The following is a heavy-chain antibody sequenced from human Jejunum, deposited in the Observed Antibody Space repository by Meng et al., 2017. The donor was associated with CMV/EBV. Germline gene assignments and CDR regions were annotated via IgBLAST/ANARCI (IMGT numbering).Heavy chain of an antibody. J-gene: IGHJ4*01. CDR3: AKGRVTTISIEGY. V-gene: IGHV3-30*02. D-gene: IGHD4-17*01. CDR2: IRPDGSNK. Sequence: QVQLVESGGGVVQPGGVLCLSCTASGFTFSTCGMHWVRQAPGKGLEWVAFIRPDGSNKYYRESMKGRFTISRDNSKNTLYLEVNSLRPEDTAIYYCAKGRVTTISIEGYWGQGTLFNVSS. CDR1: GFTFSTCG.